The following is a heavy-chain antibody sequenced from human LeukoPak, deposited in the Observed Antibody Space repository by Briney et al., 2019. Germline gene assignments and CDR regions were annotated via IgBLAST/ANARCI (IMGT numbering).Heavy chain of an antibody. D-gene: IGHD2/OR15-2a*01. V-gene: IGHV3-48*03. CDR3: ARGVYGRFDS. J-gene: IGHJ5*01. CDR2: ISGSGRTI. CDR1: GFTFDAYE. Sequence: GGSLRLSCAASGFTFDAYEINWVRQAPGKGLEWVSYISGSGRTIYYADSVKGRFTISWDDAKNSLYLQMNRLRAEDTAVYYCARGVYGRFDSWGQGTLVTLSS.